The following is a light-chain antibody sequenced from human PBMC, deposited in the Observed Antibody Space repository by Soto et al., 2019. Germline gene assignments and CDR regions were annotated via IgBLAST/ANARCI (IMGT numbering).Light chain of an antibody. J-gene: IGKJ1*01. V-gene: IGKV1-5*01. Sequence: IQMTKYTYTLSASVGDRVAITCRASQSISSWLAWYQQKPGKAPKLLIYDASSLESGVPSRFSGSGSGTEFTLTISSLQPDDFATYYCQQYNSYPWTFGQGTKVDIK. CDR1: QSISSW. CDR3: QQYNSYPWT. CDR2: DAS.